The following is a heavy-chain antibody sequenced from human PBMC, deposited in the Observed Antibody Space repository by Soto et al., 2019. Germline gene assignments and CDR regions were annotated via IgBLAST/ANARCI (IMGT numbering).Heavy chain of an antibody. Sequence: SETLSLTCAVYGGSFSGYYWSWIRQPPGKGLEWIGEINHSGSTNYNPSLKSRVTISVDTSKNQFSLKLSSVTAADTAVYYCARVEMANKERGWFGEAELDYWGQGTLVTVSS. CDR1: GGSFSGYY. CDR2: INHSGST. CDR3: ARVEMANKERGWFGEAELDY. V-gene: IGHV4-34*01. D-gene: IGHD3-10*01. J-gene: IGHJ4*02.